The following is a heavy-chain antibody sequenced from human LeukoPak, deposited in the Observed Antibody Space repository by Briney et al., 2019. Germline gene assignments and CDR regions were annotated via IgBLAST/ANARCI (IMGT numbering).Heavy chain of an antibody. CDR3: ARVDTGYSSGGYDC. CDR1: GFTFNTYE. CDR2: ISDSGSSI. Sequence: PGGSLRLSCEASGFTFNTYEMNWVRQAPGKGLEWISYISDSGSSIYYSDSVKGRFTISRDNAKNSLYLQMNSLRAEDTALYYCARVDTGYSSGGYDCWGQGTPVTVSS. J-gene: IGHJ4*02. D-gene: IGHD3-9*01. V-gene: IGHV3-48*03.